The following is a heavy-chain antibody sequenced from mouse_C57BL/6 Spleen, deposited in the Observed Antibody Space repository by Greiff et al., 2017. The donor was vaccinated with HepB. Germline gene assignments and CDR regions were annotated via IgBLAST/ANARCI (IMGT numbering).Heavy chain of an antibody. CDR3: ARSDTTGYWYFDV. CDR1: GYTFTDYN. Sequence: VQLQQSGPELVKPGASVKIPCKASGYTFTDYNMDWVKQSHGKSLEWIGDINPNNGGTIYNQKFKGKATLTVDKSSSTAYMELRSLTSEDTAVYYCARSDTTGYWYFDVWGTGTTVTVSS. CDR2: INPNNGGT. J-gene: IGHJ1*03. V-gene: IGHV1-18*01. D-gene: IGHD1-1*01.